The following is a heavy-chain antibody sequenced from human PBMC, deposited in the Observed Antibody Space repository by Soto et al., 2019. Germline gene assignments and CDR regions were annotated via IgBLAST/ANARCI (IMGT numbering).Heavy chain of an antibody. CDR2: MNGGGGST. J-gene: IGHJ4*02. Sequence: PGGSLRLSCAASVFTFGSYAMIWVRQAPGKGLEWVSSMNGGGGSTYYAESVQGRFTISRDNSKNTLYLQMNSLRVEDTAVYYCAKKSEIAVPRYYFDLWGQGTLVTVSS. CDR1: VFTFGSYA. D-gene: IGHD2-21*01. CDR3: AKKSEIAVPRYYFDL. V-gene: IGHV3-23*01.